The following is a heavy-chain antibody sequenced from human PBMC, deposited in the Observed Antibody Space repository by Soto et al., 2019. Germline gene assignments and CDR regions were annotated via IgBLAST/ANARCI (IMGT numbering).Heavy chain of an antibody. J-gene: IGHJ4*02. CDR1: GGSFSGYY. D-gene: IGHD3-10*01. V-gene: IGHV4-34*01. CDR3: ARGKVVRGSYVTLDY. CDR2: INHSGST. Sequence: QVQLQQWGAGLLKPSETLSLTSAVYGGSFSGYYWSWIRQPPGKGLEWIGEINHSGSTTYNPSLTSRVPLAVDTAKNQFSLKLSSVTAADTAVYYCARGKVVRGSYVTLDYWGQGTLVTVSS.